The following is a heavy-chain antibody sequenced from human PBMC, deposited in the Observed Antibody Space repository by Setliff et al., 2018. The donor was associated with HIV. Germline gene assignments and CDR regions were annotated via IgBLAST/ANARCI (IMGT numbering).Heavy chain of an antibody. Sequence: SVKVSCKASGGTFSSYAISWVRQAPGQGLEWMGGIIPILGIANYAQKFQGRVTITADESTSTAYMELRSLRSDDTAVYYCARIKARDDYWGQGTLVTVSS. J-gene: IGHJ4*02. CDR2: IIPILGIA. CDR1: GGTFSSYA. V-gene: IGHV1-69*10. CDR3: ARIKARDDY.